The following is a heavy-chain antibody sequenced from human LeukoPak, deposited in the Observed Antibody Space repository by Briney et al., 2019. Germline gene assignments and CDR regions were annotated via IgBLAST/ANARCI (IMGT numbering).Heavy chain of an antibody. CDR3: AARGYCSSTSCSTIDY. CDR1: GFTFSSYS. J-gene: IGHJ4*02. Sequence: GGSLRLSCAASGFTFSSYSMNWVRQAPGKGLEWVSSISSSSSYIYYADSVKGRFTISRDNAKNSLYLQMNSLRAEDTAVYYCAARGYCSSTSCSTIDYWGQGTLVTVSS. CDR2: ISSSSSYI. V-gene: IGHV3-21*01. D-gene: IGHD2-2*01.